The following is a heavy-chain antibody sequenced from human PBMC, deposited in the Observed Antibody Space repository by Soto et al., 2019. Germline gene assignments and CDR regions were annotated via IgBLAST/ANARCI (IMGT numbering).Heavy chain of an antibody. Sequence: PGGSLRLSCAASGFTFSNYYMSWVRQAPGKGLEWVANIRQDGGETWYVDPVKGRFTISRDNAKNSLSLQMNSLRAEDTAVYYCARGDCIGGTCYSSLWSHWGQGTLVTVSS. V-gene: IGHV3-7*03. CDR1: GFTFSNYY. J-gene: IGHJ4*02. CDR3: ARGDCIGGTCYSSLWSH. CDR2: IRQDGGET. D-gene: IGHD2-15*01.